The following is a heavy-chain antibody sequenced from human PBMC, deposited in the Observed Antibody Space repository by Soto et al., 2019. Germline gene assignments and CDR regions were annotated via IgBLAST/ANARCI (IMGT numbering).Heavy chain of an antibody. D-gene: IGHD2-15*01. J-gene: IGHJ4*02. CDR2: IWCDGSNK. CDR1: GFTFSSYG. Sequence: QVQLVESGGGVVQPGRSLRLSCAASGFTFSSYGMHWVRQAPGKGLEWVAVIWCDGSNKYYADSVKGRFTISRDNSKNTLYLQMNSLRAEDTAVYYCARGFGGYRTYFDYWGQGTLVTVSS. CDR3: ARGFGGYRTYFDY. V-gene: IGHV3-33*01.